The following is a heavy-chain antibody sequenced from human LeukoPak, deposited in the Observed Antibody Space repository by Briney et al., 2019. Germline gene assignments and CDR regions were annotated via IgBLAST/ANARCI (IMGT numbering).Heavy chain of an antibody. CDR3: ARDGALYDFWSDYYHYYYYMDV. J-gene: IGHJ6*03. CDR2: TNYDGSYT. D-gene: IGHD3-3*01. Sequence: GGSLRLSCVASRFTLSSYWMNWVRQAPGKGLVWVARTNYDGSYTDYADSVKGRFTISRDNSKNTLYLQMNSLRAEDTAVYYCARDGALYDFWSDYYHYYYYMDVWGKGTTVTVSS. CDR1: RFTLSSYW. V-gene: IGHV3-74*01.